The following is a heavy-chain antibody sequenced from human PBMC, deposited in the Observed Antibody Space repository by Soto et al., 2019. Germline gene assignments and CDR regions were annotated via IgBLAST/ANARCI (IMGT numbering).Heavy chain of an antibody. D-gene: IGHD1-26*01. J-gene: IGHJ4*02. Sequence: QVQLVESGGGVVQPGRSLKLSCAASGFSFSTYGFHWVRQAPGKGPEWVAVLWFDGSKKYYADSVEGRFTISRDNSKNTLFMQMNTLIEEDMAVYYCAIDPGSVGYHFGLWGPVTLITVSS. CDR2: LWFDGSKK. V-gene: IGHV3-33*01. CDR1: GFSFSTYG. CDR3: AIDPGSVGYHFGL.